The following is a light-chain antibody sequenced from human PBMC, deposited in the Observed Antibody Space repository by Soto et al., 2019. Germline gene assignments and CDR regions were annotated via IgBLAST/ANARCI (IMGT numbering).Light chain of an antibody. Sequence: EIVMTQSPATLSVSPGERATLSCRASQSVSNNLAWYQKKPGQAPRLLIYGASTRATGIPARFSGSGSGTEFTLPISSLQSEDFAFYYGQQYNNWWTFGQGPRVDIK. V-gene: IGKV3-15*01. CDR1: QSVSNN. J-gene: IGKJ1*01. CDR3: QQYNNWWT. CDR2: GAS.